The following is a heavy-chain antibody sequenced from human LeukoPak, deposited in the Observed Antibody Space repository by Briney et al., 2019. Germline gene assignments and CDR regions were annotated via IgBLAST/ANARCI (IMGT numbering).Heavy chain of an antibody. J-gene: IGHJ4*02. D-gene: IGHD1-1*01. Sequence: PSETLSLTCTVSGGSISRYYWSWIRLPPGKGLEWIGYIYYSGSTNYNPSLKSRVTISVDTSKNQFSPELSSVTAADTAVYYCARHGNDFGYYFDYWGQGTLVAVSS. CDR2: IYYSGST. CDR1: GGSISRYY. CDR3: ARHGNDFGYYFDY. V-gene: IGHV4-59*08.